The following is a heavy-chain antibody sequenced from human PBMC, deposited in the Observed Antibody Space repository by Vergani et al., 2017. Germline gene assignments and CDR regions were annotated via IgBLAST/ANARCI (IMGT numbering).Heavy chain of an antibody. V-gene: IGHV4-34*01. CDR2: INNSGST. Sequence: QVQLQQWGAGLLKPSETLSLTCAVYGGSFSGYYWSWIRQPPGKGLEWIGEINNSGSTNYNPSLKSRVTISVDTSKNQFSLKLSSVTAADTAVYYCARRFGTAETLFDYWGQGTLVTVSS. D-gene: IGHD3-10*01. CDR3: ARRFGTAETLFDY. CDR1: GGSFSGYY. J-gene: IGHJ4*02.